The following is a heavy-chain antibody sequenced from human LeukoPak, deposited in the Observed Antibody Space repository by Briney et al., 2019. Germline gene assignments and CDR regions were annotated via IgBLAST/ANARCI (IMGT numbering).Heavy chain of an antibody. V-gene: IGHV3-23*01. J-gene: IGHJ4*02. D-gene: IGHD3-22*01. CDR3: AKRRYDSSGHFDS. CDR1: GFTVSDYS. CDR2: ISGSGSYT. Sequence: PGGSLRLSCAASGFTVSDYSMSWARQAPGKGLEWVSAISGSGSYTDYADSVKGRFTISKDNSKNTLYMRMSSLRAEDTAVYYCAKRRYDSSGHFDSWGQGTLVIVSS.